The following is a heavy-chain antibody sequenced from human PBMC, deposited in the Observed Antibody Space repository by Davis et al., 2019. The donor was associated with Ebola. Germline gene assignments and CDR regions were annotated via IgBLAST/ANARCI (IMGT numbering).Heavy chain of an antibody. J-gene: IGHJ5*02. D-gene: IGHD6-13*01. V-gene: IGHV4-59*01. CDR3: ASGYSSSWLDP. CDR1: GGSFSGYY. CDR2: IYYSGST. Sequence: SETLSLTCAVYGGSFSGYYWSWIRQPPGKGLEWIGYIYYSGSTNYNPSLKSRVTISVDTSKNQFSLKLSSVTAADTAVYYCASGYSSSWLDPWGQGTLVTVSS.